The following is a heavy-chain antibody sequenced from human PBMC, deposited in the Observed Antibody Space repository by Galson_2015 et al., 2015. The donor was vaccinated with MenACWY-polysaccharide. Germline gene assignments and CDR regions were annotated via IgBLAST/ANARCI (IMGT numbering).Heavy chain of an antibody. J-gene: IGHJ4*02. V-gene: IGHV3-7*01. CDR3: ARTRIVGAHWFDC. D-gene: IGHD1-26*01. CDR2: INQDGSEK. CDR1: GFTFSNFW. Sequence: SLRLSCAASGFTFSNFWISWVRQAPGKGLEWVASINQDGSEKHYVDSVRFQFTVSRDNAKNSLYLQMNSLRAEDTAVYYCARTRIVGAHWFDCWGQGTLVTVSS.